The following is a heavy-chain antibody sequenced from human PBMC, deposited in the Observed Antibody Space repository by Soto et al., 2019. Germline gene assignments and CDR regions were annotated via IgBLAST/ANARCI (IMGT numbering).Heavy chain of an antibody. CDR1: GYSFNSYG. V-gene: IGHV1-18*01. J-gene: IGHJ4*02. CDR3: ARGGYYYDSSGSYFEY. D-gene: IGHD3-22*01. Sequence: ASVKVSCKASGYSFNSYGISWVRQAPGQGLELLGWISVYNGNTNYAQKFQGRVTMTTDTSTSTAYMELRSLRSDDTVLFYCARGGYYYDSSGSYFEYWGQGTLVTVSS. CDR2: ISVYNGNT.